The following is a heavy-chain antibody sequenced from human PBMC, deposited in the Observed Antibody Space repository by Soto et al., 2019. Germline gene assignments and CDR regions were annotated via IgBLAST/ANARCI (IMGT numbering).Heavy chain of an antibody. V-gene: IGHV3-23*01. CDR2: ISGSGDRT. CDR3: VKERSGHSYADS. CDR1: GFTFSNYA. J-gene: IGHJ4*02. D-gene: IGHD5-18*01. Sequence: EVQLLESGGGLVQPGGSLRLSCAASGFTFSNYAMSWLRQPPRKGLEWVSAISGSGDRTYYADSVKGRFTISRDNSKNTLYLQMNSLRAEDSAVYYCVKERSGHSYADSWGQGTLVTVSS.